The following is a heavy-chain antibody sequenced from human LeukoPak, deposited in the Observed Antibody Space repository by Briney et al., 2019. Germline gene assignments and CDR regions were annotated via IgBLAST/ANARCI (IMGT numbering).Heavy chain of an antibody. D-gene: IGHD2-2*01. CDR3: AKDSDGIVPAALT. J-gene: IGHJ5*02. V-gene: IGHV3-7*01. Sequence: GGSLRLSCAASGFTFSSYWMSWVRQAPGKGLEWVANIKQDGSEKYYVDSVKGRFTISRDNAKNSLYLQMNSLRAEDTAVYYCAKDSDGIVPAALTWGQGTLVTVSS. CDR2: IKQDGSEK. CDR1: GFTFSSYW.